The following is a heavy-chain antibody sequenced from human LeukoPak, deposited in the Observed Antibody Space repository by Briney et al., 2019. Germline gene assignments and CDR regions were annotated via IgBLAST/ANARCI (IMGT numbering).Heavy chain of an antibody. V-gene: IGHV1-8*03. CDR2: MNPNTGNA. D-gene: IGHD3-16*01. CDR3: TRRGVPAYWYFGL. Sequence: ASVKVSCKASGYTFTTYDINWVRQATGQGLEWMGWMNPNTGNAGNAQKFQGRVTITRDTSISTAYMELSGLTSDDTAVYYCTRRGVPAYWYFGLWGRGTLVTVSS. J-gene: IGHJ2*01. CDR1: GYTFTTYD.